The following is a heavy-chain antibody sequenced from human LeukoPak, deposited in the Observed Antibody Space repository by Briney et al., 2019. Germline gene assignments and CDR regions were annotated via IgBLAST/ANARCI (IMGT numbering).Heavy chain of an antibody. D-gene: IGHD6-13*01. Sequence: GGSLRLSCAASGFTVNTNYMTWVRQAPGKGLEWVAFIRNDGSTKYYADSVKGRFTISRDNSKNTLYLQMNSLRAEDTAVYYCAKVLSSSWGYFDYWGQGTLVTVSS. CDR3: AKVLSSSWGYFDY. J-gene: IGHJ4*02. V-gene: IGHV3-30*02. CDR2: IRNDGSTK. CDR1: GFTVNTNY.